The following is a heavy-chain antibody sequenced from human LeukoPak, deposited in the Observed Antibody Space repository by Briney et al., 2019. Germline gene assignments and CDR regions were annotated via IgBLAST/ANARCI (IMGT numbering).Heavy chain of an antibody. CDR2: IIPPFGTA. J-gene: IGHJ2*01. CDR3: AKEVDTALVTGYLNL. D-gene: IGHD5-18*01. CDR1: GGTFGRYV. V-gene: IGHV1-69*01. Sequence: GSSVKVSCKASGGTFGRYVISCVRQAPGQGLEWMGGIIPPFGTAHYAQKFQDRLTITADESATTVYMEMSSLRSEDTAMYYCAKEVDTALVTGYLNLWGRGTLVTVSA.